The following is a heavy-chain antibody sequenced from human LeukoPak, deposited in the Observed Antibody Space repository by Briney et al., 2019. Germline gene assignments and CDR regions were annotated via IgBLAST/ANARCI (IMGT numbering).Heavy chain of an antibody. CDR1: GYTLTELS. D-gene: IGHD3-9*01. Sequence: SSVKVSCKVSGYTLTELSMHWVRQAPGKGLEWVGGFDLEDSETIYAQKFQGRVTMTEDTSTDTAYMELRSLRSEDTAVYYCATSILTGYYNPYYGMDVWGQGTTVTVSS. J-gene: IGHJ6*02. CDR3: ATSILTGYYNPYYGMDV. CDR2: FDLEDSET. V-gene: IGHV1-24*01.